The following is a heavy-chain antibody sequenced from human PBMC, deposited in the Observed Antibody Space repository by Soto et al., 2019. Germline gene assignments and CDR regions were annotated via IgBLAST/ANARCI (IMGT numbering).Heavy chain of an antibody. J-gene: IGHJ3*01. D-gene: IGHD6-13*01. CDR1: GYTFTSYY. Sequence: QVQLVQSGAEVKKPGASVRVSCKASGYTFTSYYIHWVRQAPGHGPEWMGMISPSSGGTDYAQKFQGRVTMTRDTSTSTVYMELSSLRSEDTAVYYCTRSIITTAGTDAFDLWGQRTLVTVSS. CDR3: TRSIITTAGTDAFDL. CDR2: ISPSSGGT. V-gene: IGHV1-46*03.